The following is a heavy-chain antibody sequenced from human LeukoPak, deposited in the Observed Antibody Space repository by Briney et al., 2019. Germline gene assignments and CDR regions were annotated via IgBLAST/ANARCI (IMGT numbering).Heavy chain of an antibody. Sequence: ASVKVSCKVSGYTLTELSMHWVRQAPGKGLEWMGGFDPEDGETIYAQKFQGRVTMTEDTSTDTAYMELSSLRSEDTAVYYCAKDGTIAVAGTTLDYWGQGTLVTVSS. CDR2: FDPEDGET. J-gene: IGHJ4*02. V-gene: IGHV1-24*01. CDR3: AKDGTIAVAGTTLDY. D-gene: IGHD6-19*01. CDR1: GYTLTELS.